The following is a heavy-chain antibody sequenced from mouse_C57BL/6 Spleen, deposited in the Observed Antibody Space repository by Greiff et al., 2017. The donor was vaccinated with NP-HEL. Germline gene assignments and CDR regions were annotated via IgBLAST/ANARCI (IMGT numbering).Heavy chain of an antibody. CDR1: GYSITSGYY. CDR3: ARGGFYYFDY. V-gene: IGHV3-6*01. J-gene: IGHJ2*01. Sequence: VQLQQSGPGLVKPSQSLSLTCSVTGYSITSGYYWNWIRQFPGNKLEWMGYISYDGSNNYNPSLKNRISITRDTSKNQFSLKLNSVTTEDTATYYCARGGFYYFDYWGQGTTLTVSS. CDR2: ISYDGSN.